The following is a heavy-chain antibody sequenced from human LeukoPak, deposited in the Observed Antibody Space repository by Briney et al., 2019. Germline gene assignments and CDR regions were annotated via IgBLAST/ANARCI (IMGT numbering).Heavy chain of an antibody. D-gene: IGHD3-10*01. V-gene: IGHV3-30*02. J-gene: IGHJ4*02. CDR2: IRYGGSNK. CDR1: GFTFSSYG. Sequence: GGSLRLSCAASGFTFSSYGMHWVRQAPGKGLEWVAFIRYGGSNKYYADSVKGRFTISRDNSKNTLYLQMNSLRAEDTAVYYCAKDSYIANYYGSGSYSDYWGQGTLVTVSS. CDR3: AKDSYIANYYGSGSYSDY.